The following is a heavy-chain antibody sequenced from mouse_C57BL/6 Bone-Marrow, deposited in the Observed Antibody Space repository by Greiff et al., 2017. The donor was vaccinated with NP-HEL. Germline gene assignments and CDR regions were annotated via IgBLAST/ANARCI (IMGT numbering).Heavy chain of an antibody. J-gene: IGHJ4*01. Sequence: VQLQQSGPELVKPGASVKIPCKASGYTFTDYYMNWVKQSHGKSLEWIGDINPNNGGTSYNQKFKGKATLTVAKSSSTAYMELRSLTYEDSAAYYDAGEELRVSSYYYALDCWGKGTSVTVAS. CDR3: AGEELRVSSYYYALDC. D-gene: IGHD2-12*01. CDR2: INPNNGGT. V-gene: IGHV1-26*01. CDR1: GYTFTDYY.